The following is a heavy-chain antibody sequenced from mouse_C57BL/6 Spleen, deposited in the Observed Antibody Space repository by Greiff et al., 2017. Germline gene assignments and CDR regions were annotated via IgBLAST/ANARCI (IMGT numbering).Heavy chain of an antibody. D-gene: IGHD1-1*01. J-gene: IGHJ3*01. Sequence: EVQRVESEGGLVQPGSSMKLSCTASGFTFSDYYMAWVRQVPEKGLEWVANINYDGSSTYYLDSLKSRFIISRDNAKNILYLQMSSLKSEDTATYYCAREDYGSTSGFAYWGQGTLVTVSA. CDR1: GFTFSDYY. CDR2: INYDGSST. V-gene: IGHV5-16*01. CDR3: AREDYGSTSGFAY.